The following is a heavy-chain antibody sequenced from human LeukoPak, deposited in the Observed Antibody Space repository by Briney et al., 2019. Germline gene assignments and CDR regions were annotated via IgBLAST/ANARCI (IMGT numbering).Heavy chain of an antibody. D-gene: IGHD2/OR15-2a*01. CDR1: VGSFRVSY. CDR2: INQSGST. CDR3: ARRTYLRVNTSALYYFDY. J-gene: IGHJ4*02. Sequence: SETLSLTCALHVGSFRVSYSRGIPDPPGRGLECRGEINQSGSTNYNPSRKRRVTISVDTSKDQFSLKLSSVTAADTAVYYCARRTYLRVNTSALYYFDYWGQGTLVTVSS. V-gene: IGHV4-34*01.